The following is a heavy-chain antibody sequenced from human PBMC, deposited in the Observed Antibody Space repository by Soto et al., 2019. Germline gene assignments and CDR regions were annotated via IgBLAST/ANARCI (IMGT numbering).Heavy chain of an antibody. CDR1: GGTFSSYA. V-gene: IGHV1-69*13. CDR3: AREAIFPPTMVRGVANWFDP. CDR2: IIPIFGTA. Sequence: RASVKVSCKASGGTFSSYAISWVRQAPGQGLEWMGGIIPIFGTANYAQKFQGRVTITADESTSTAYMELSSLRSEDTAVYYCAREAIFPPTMVRGVANWFDPWGQGTLVTVSS. D-gene: IGHD3-10*01. J-gene: IGHJ5*02.